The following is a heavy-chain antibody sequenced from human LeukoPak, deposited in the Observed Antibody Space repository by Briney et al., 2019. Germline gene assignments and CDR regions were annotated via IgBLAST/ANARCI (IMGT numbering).Heavy chain of an antibody. D-gene: IGHD6-19*01. J-gene: IGHJ4*02. CDR1: GGSISSGDYY. Sequence: PSETLSLTCTVSGGSISSGDYYWSWIRQPPGKGLEWIGYIYYSGSTYYNPSLKSRVTISVDTSKNQFSLKLSSVTAADTAVYYCARAGMGSGWAYYFDYWGQGTLVTVSS. CDR3: ARAGMGSGWAYYFDY. V-gene: IGHV4-30-4*01. CDR2: IYYSGST.